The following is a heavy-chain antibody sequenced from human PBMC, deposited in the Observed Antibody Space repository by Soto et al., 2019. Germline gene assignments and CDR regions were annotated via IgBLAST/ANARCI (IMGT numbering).Heavy chain of an antibody. J-gene: IGHJ2*01. Sequence: EVQLVESGGGLVQPGGSLRLSCAASGFTFSRYWMYWVRQAPGKGLVWVSRINGDGSSTTYADSVKGRFTISRDNAKNPFHLQRNSRRAEETGLYYCASLVGTSRLWYFALWGRGTLVTVSS. CDR1: GFTFSRYW. CDR3: ASLVGTSRLWYFAL. V-gene: IGHV3-74*01. CDR2: INGDGSST. D-gene: IGHD1-26*01.